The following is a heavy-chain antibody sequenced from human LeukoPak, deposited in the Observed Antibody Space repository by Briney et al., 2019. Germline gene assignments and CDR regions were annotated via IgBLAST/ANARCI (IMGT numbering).Heavy chain of an antibody. Sequence: PGGSLRLSCAASGFTFSIYEMYWVRQVPRKGLEWVSYINSTGSTKYYADSVNGRFTISRDNAKNSLYLQMNSLRAEDTAVYYCATLTVASPFDYWGQGALVTVSS. CDR2: INSTGSTK. CDR1: GFTFSIYE. D-gene: IGHD5-12*01. V-gene: IGHV3-48*03. J-gene: IGHJ4*02. CDR3: ATLTVASPFDY.